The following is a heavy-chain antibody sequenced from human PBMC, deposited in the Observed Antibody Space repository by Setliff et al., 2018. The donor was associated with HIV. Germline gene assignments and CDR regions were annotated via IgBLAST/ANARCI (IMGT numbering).Heavy chain of an antibody. Sequence: SETLSLTCTVSGGSVRGDPYYWSWIRKSAGKGLEWIGRIYATGGTNYNPSLKGRVTISLATSTNQFSLRLTSVTAADTAVYYCAREQWLRYFDDWGQGALVTVTS. CDR1: GGSVRGDPYY. CDR3: AREQWLRYFDD. V-gene: IGHV4-61*02. CDR2: IYATGGT. D-gene: IGHD5-12*01. J-gene: IGHJ4*02.